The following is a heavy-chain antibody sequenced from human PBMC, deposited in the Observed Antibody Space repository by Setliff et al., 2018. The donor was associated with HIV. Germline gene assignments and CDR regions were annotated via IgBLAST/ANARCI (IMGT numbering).Heavy chain of an antibody. V-gene: IGHV3-23*01. CDR1: GFTFSSYA. Sequence: GESLKISCAASGFTFSSYAMSWVRQAPGKGLEWVSAISGSGGSTYYADSVKGRFIISRDNSKNTLFLQMNSLKVEDTAVYYCARGGDRQQLVLIDYWGQGTLVTVSS. CDR3: ARGGDRQQLVLIDY. D-gene: IGHD6-13*01. J-gene: IGHJ4*02. CDR2: ISGSGGST.